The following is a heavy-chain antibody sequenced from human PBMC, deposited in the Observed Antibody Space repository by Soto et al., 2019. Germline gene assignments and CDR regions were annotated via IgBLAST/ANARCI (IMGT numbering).Heavy chain of an antibody. CDR1: GDFISSRRYD. Sequence: PSETLSLTFTVSGDFISSRRYDSCWILHTPGEGLELIGSVYYSGSTYYKWSLKSRVTISVDTSKNQFSLKLTSVTAADTAVYYCARPQSASAGTLGGFDHWGQGALVTVSS. CDR3: ARPQSASAGTLGGFDH. D-gene: IGHD6-13*01. CDR2: VYYSGST. J-gene: IGHJ4*02. V-gene: IGHV4-39*01.